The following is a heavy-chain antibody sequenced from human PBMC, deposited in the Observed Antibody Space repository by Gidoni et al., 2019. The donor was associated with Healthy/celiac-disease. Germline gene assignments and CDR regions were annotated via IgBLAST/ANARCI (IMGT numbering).Heavy chain of an antibody. J-gene: IGHJ4*02. V-gene: IGHV3-33*01. D-gene: IGHD1-26*01. CDR2: IWYDGSNK. Sequence: QVQLVESGGGVVQPGRALRLSCAASGFTFSTYGRHWVRQAPGKGLEWVAVIWYDGSNKYYADAVKGRFTISRDNSKNTLYLQMNSLRAEDTAVYYCARDGSGSYLQAGRYYFDYWGQGTLVTVSS. CDR1: GFTFSTYG. CDR3: ARDGSGSYLQAGRYYFDY.